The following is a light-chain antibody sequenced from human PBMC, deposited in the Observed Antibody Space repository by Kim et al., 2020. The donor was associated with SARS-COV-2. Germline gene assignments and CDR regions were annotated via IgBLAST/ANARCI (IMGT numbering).Light chain of an antibody. CDR2: DVT. CDR3: CSYAASYTRV. Sequence: GQSVAISCPGTSSDVGGYNYVSWYQQHPGKAPKVLIYDVTKRPSGVPDRFSGPKSGNTASLTISGLQAEDEADYYCCSYAASYTRVFGGGTKVTVL. J-gene: IGLJ3*02. V-gene: IGLV2-11*01. CDR1: SSDVGGYNY.